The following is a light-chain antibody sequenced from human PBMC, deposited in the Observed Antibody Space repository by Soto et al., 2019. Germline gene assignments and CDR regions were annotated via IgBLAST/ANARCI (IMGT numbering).Light chain of an antibody. CDR1: QNVGRN. Sequence: EIVMTQSPDTLSVSPGERATLSCRASQNVGRNVAWYQQRPGQAPRLLIHGASNRATGIPARFSGSGSGTDFTLTISNLEPEDFAVYYCQQHSHWPPWTFGQGTRVEIQ. J-gene: IGKJ1*01. V-gene: IGKV3-11*01. CDR3: QQHSHWPPWT. CDR2: GAS.